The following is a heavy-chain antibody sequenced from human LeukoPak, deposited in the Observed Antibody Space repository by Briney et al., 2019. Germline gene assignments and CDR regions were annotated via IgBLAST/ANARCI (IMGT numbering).Heavy chain of an antibody. D-gene: IGHD3-10*01. CDR3: ARHESRIIMVRGGNYYYYMDV. CDR2: INHSGST. J-gene: IGHJ6*03. Sequence: PSETLSLTCAVYGGSFSGYNWSWIRQPPGKGLEWIGEINHSGSTNYNPSLKSRVTISVDTSKNQFSLKLSSVTAADTAVYYCARHESRIIMVRGGNYYYYMDVWGKGTTVTISS. V-gene: IGHV4-34*01. CDR1: GGSFSGYN.